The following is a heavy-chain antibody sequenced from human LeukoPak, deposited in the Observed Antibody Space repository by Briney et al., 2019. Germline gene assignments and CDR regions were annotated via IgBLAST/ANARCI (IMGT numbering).Heavy chain of an antibody. D-gene: IGHD3-22*01. CDR3: ARSRSTMIVVVIKDYYYYGMDV. Sequence: SETLSLTCAVYGGSFSGYYWSWIRQPPGKGLEWIGEINHSGSTNYNSSLKSRVTISVGTSKNQFSLKLSSVTAADTAVYYCARSRSTMIVVVIKDYYYYGMDVWGQGTTVTVSS. J-gene: IGHJ6*02. V-gene: IGHV4-34*01. CDR2: INHSGST. CDR1: GGSFSGYY.